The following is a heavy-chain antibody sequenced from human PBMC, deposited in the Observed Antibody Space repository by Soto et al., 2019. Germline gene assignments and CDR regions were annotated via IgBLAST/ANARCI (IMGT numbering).Heavy chain of an antibody. CDR2: ILYDGSNK. D-gene: IGHD1-1*01. CDR3: AKSRDAYNFYFYYGMDV. Sequence: QVQLVESGGGVVQPGTSLRLSCAASGFTFSNYGMLWVRQTPGKGLEWVALILYDGSNKYYADSVKGRFTISRDNSKNTLYLQVSSLRAEDTAVFYCAKSRDAYNFYFYYGMDVWGQGTSVTVSS. V-gene: IGHV3-30*18. J-gene: IGHJ6*02. CDR1: GFTFSNYG.